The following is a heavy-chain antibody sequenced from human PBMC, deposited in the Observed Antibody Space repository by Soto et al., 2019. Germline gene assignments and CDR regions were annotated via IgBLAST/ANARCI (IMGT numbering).Heavy chain of an antibody. J-gene: IGHJ4*02. Sequence: QEQLVESGGGVVKPGRSLRLSCAASGFIFSEYAMHRVRQAPGKGVGWVATIPSDASNEYYADAVKGRFSISRDNCKITLELQMDSLRPEHAAVYYSAKAVAEQVTSAWAWLDYWGQGTLVTVSS. CDR2: IPSDASNE. CDR3: AKAVAEQVTSAWAWLDY. V-gene: IGHV3-30-3*02. CDR1: GFIFSEYA. D-gene: IGHD2-2*01.